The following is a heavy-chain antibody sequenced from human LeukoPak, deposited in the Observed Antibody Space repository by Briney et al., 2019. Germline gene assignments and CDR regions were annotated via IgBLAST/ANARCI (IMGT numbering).Heavy chain of an antibody. V-gene: IGHV3-23*01. CDR1: GFTFSRYA. CDR3: VKVAKYYYGSETYYFFEH. J-gene: IGHJ4*02. Sequence: GGSLRLSCAASGFTFSRYAMSWVRQAPGKGLEWVSSIGGSGGTTYYADSVQGRFTISRDNAKNSLDLQMNSLRVEDTGIYYCVKVAKYYYGSETYYFFEHWGQGTPVTASS. D-gene: IGHD3-10*01. CDR2: IGGSGGTT.